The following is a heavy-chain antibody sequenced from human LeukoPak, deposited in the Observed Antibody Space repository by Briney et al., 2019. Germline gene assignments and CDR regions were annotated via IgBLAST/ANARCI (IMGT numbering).Heavy chain of an antibody. V-gene: IGHV3-21*01. D-gene: IGHD3-3*01. Sequence: GGSLRLSCAASGFTFSSYSMNWVRQAPGKGLEWVSSISSSSSYIYYADSVKGRFTISRDNAKNSLYLQMNSLRAEDTAVYYCARVSPTIFGEDYWGQGTLVTVSS. CDR1: GFTFSSYS. CDR3: ARVSPTIFGEDY. J-gene: IGHJ4*02. CDR2: ISSSSSYI.